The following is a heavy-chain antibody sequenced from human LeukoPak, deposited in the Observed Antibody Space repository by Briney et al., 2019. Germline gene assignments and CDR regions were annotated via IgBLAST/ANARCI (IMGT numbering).Heavy chain of an antibody. V-gene: IGHV3-23*01. J-gene: IGHJ4*02. D-gene: IGHD6-13*01. CDR1: GFTFSSYA. Sequence: SGGSLRLSCAASGFTFSSYAMSWVRQAPGKGLERVSAISGSGGSTYYADSVKGRFTISRDNSKNTLYLQMNSLRAEDTAVYYCAKSAGIAAAGTQVDYWGQGTLVTVSS. CDR2: ISGSGGST. CDR3: AKSAGIAAAGTQVDY.